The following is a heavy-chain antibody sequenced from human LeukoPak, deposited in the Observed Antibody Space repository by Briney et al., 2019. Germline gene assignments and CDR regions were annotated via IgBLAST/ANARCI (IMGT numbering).Heavy chain of an antibody. CDR3: ARHDYYGSGPRNWFDP. V-gene: IGHV4-59*08. Sequence: PSETLSLTCTVSGGSISSYYWSWIRQPPGKGLEWIGYIYYSGSTNSNPSLKSRVTISVDTSKNQFSLKLSSVTAADTAVYYCARHDYYGSGPRNWFDPWGQGTLVTVSS. CDR1: GGSISSYY. J-gene: IGHJ5*02. D-gene: IGHD3-10*01. CDR2: IYYSGST.